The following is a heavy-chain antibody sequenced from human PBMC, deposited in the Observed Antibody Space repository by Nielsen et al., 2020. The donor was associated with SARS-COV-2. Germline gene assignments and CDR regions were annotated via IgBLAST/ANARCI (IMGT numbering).Heavy chain of an antibody. V-gene: IGHV4-38-2*02. D-gene: IGHD6-19*01. CDR2: IYHSGST. CDR3: ARSIAVAGTIWYFDL. CDR1: GYSISSGYY. Sequence: GSLRLSCTVSGYSISSGYYWGWIRQPPGKGLEWIGSIYHSGSTYYNPSLKSRVTISVDTSKNQFSLKLSSVTAADTAVYYYARSIAVAGTIWYFDLWGRGTLVTVSS. J-gene: IGHJ2*01.